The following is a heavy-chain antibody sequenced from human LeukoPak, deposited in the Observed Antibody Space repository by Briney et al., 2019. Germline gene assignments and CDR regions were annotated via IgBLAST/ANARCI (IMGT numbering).Heavy chain of an antibody. D-gene: IGHD6-13*01. J-gene: IGHJ6*03. V-gene: IGHV3-53*01. CDR1: GFTVSSNY. CDR3: AKGIAAAAGIYYYYMDV. Sequence: PGGSLRLSCAASGFTVSSNYMSWVRQAPGKGLEWVSVIYSGGSTYYADSVKGRFTISRDNSKNTLYLQMNSLRAEDTAVYYCAKGIAAAAGIYYYYMDVWGKGTTVTVSS. CDR2: IYSGGST.